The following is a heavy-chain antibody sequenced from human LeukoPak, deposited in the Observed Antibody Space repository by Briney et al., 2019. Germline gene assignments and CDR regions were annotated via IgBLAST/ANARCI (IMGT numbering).Heavy chain of an antibody. V-gene: IGHV4-4*02. D-gene: IGHD2-2*01. Sequence: GSLRLSCAASGFTFSSYAVHWVRQPPGKGLEWIGEIYHSGSTNYNPSLKSRVTISVDKSKNQFSLKLSSVTAADTAVYYCARSVVVPAAIQIDYWGQGTLVTVSS. CDR1: GFTFSSYA. CDR2: IYHSGST. J-gene: IGHJ4*02. CDR3: ARSVVVPAAIQIDY.